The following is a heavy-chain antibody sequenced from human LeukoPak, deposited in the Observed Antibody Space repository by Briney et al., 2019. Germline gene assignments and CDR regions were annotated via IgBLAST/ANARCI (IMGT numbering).Heavy chain of an antibody. CDR1: GFTFSSYA. CDR2: ISGSGGST. CDR3: AKDPGYCSGGSCYLMYYFDY. V-gene: IGHV3-23*01. D-gene: IGHD2-15*01. J-gene: IGHJ4*02. Sequence: GGSLRLSCAASGFTFSSYAMSWVRQAPGKGLEWVSAISGSGGSTYYADSVKGRFTISRDNSKNTLYLQMNSLRAEDTAVYYCAKDPGYCSGGSCYLMYYFDYWGQGTLVTVSS.